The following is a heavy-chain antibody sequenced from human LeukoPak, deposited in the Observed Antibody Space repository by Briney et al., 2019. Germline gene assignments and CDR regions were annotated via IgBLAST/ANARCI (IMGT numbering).Heavy chain of an antibody. CDR3: AKDLGGDSDY. Sequence: GGSLRLSCAASGFTFSSYAMSWVRQAPGKGLEWVSTIGGSGVNIFFADSVKGRFTISRDNSKNTVYLQMNSLRAEDTAVYYCAKDLGGDSDYWGRGTLVTVSS. D-gene: IGHD4-17*01. CDR2: IGGSGVNI. V-gene: IGHV3-23*01. CDR1: GFTFSSYA. J-gene: IGHJ4*02.